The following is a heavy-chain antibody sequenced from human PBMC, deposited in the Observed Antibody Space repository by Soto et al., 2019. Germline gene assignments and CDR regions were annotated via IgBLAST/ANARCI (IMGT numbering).Heavy chain of an antibody. CDR3: ARAREDYYDSSGYPEHAFDI. CDR2: IYYSGST. CDR1: GGSIGSGGYY. D-gene: IGHD3-22*01. J-gene: IGHJ3*02. V-gene: IGHV4-31*03. Sequence: SETLSLTCTVSGGSIGSGGYYWSWIRQHPGKGLEWIGYIYYSGSTYYNPSLKSRVTISVDTSKNQFSLKLSSVTAADTAVYYCARAREDYYDSSGYPEHAFDIWGQGTMVTVS.